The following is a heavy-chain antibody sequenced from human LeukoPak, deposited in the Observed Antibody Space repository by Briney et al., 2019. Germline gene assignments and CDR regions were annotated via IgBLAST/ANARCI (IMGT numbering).Heavy chain of an antibody. Sequence: PSETLSLTCTASGGSISSYYWSWIRQPAGKGLEWIGRIYTSGSTNYNPSLKSRVTMSVDTSKNQFSLKLSSVTAADTAVYYCARDGSDQLLHHYYYYGMDVWGQGTTVTVSS. CDR1: GGSISSYY. J-gene: IGHJ6*02. D-gene: IGHD2-2*02. CDR3: ARDGSDQLLHHYYYYGMDV. CDR2: IYTSGST. V-gene: IGHV4-4*07.